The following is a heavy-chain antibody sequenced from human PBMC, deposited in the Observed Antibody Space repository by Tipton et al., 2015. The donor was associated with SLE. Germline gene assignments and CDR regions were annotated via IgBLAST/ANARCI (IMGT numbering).Heavy chain of an antibody. CDR3: ARGLQGDSSGWAFDI. CDR2: IYYSGST. Sequence: TLSLTCTVSGGSISSGGYYWSWIRQPPGKGLEWIGYIYYSGSTYYNPSLKSRVTISVDTSKNQFSLKLSSVTAADTAVYYCARGLQGDSSGWAFDIWGQGTMVTVSS. J-gene: IGHJ3*02. D-gene: IGHD3-22*01. CDR1: GGSISSGGYY. V-gene: IGHV4-61*08.